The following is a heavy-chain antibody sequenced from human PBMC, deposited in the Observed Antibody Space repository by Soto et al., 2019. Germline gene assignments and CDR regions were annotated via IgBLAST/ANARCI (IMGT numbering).Heavy chain of an antibody. CDR1: GFTFSTFS. CDR3: ARDLGWAFDS. Sequence: EVQLVESGGGSVQPGGSLRLSCAASGFTFSTFSMNWVRQAPGRGLEWISYISVDGRPMSCADSVKGRFTISRDNADNSLDLQMDSLTDEDTSVYYCARDLGWAFDSWGLVTLVTVSS. J-gene: IGHJ4*02. V-gene: IGHV3-48*02. CDR2: ISVDGRPM. D-gene: IGHD6-19*01.